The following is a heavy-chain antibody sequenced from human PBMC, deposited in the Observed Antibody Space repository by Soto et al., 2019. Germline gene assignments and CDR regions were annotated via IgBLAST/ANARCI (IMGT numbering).Heavy chain of an antibody. CDR3: ATGYVTTFDY. J-gene: IGHJ4*02. Sequence: GASVKVSCKASGYTFTSYAMHWVRQAPGKRLEWMGWINAGNGNTKYSQKFQGRVTMTEDTSTDTAYMELSSLRSEDTAVYYCATGYVTTFDYWGQGTLVTVSS. CDR2: INAGNGNT. CDR1: GYTFTSYA. D-gene: IGHD4-17*01. V-gene: IGHV1-3*01.